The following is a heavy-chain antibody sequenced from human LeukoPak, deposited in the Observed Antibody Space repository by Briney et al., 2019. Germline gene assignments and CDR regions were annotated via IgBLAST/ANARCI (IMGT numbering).Heavy chain of an antibody. Sequence: GASVKVSCKVSGKTLSDLSIHWLRQPPGKGLEWLGGSDPEDGERIYAQMFQGRVTMTEDTSIDTAYMELSSLRSEDTAVYYCARGGVTNWLDSWGQGTLVTVSS. CDR3: ARGGVTNWLDS. V-gene: IGHV1-24*01. CDR1: GKTLSDLS. CDR2: SDPEDGER. D-gene: IGHD3-10*01. J-gene: IGHJ5*01.